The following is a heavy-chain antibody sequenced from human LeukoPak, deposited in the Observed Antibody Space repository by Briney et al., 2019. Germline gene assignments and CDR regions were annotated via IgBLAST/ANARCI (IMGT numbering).Heavy chain of an antibody. J-gene: IGHJ5*02. CDR3: ATLTTPGWFNP. V-gene: IGHV4-39*07. Sequence: SETLSLTCTVSGGSISSSTYYWGWIRQPPGKGLEWIGSIYYSGSTYYNPSLKSRVTISIHTSKNQFSLKLSSVTAADTAVYYCATLTTPGWFNPWGQGTLVTVSS. CDR2: IYYSGST. CDR1: GGSISSSTYY. D-gene: IGHD1-1*01.